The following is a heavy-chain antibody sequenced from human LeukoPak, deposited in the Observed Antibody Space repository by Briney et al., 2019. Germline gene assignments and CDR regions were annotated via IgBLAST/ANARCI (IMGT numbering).Heavy chain of an antibody. J-gene: IGHJ4*02. CDR2: IYPGDSDT. Sequence: GESLKISCKGSGYSFTSYWIGWVRQMPGKGLEWMGIIYPGDSDTRYSPSFQGQVTISADKSISTAYLQWSSLKASDTAMYYCARRGRVGATPTPLDYWGQGTLVTVSS. V-gene: IGHV5-51*01. CDR1: GYSFTSYW. D-gene: IGHD1-26*01. CDR3: ARRGRVGATPTPLDY.